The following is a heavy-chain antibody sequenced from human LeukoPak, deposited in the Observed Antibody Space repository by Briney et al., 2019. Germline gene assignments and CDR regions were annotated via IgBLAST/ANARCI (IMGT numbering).Heavy chain of an antibody. CDR1: GFAFEETG. Sequence: GSLRLSCTASGFAFEETGMSLDRQIPGKGLEWVSGINWSGGSTGYADPLRGRFTISRDNAKNSLYLQMDSLRAEDTALYYCARAPITSPFYFDYWGQGTLVTVSS. D-gene: IGHD2-2*01. CDR3: ARAPITSPFYFDY. CDR2: INWSGGST. V-gene: IGHV3-20*04. J-gene: IGHJ4*02.